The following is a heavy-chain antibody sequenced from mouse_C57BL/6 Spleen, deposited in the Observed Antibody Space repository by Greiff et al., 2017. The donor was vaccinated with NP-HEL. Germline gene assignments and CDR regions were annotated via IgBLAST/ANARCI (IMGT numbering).Heavy chain of an antibody. CDR1: GFTFSSYA. V-gene: IGHV5-4*01. J-gene: IGHJ2*01. CDR3: ARDGYDYERDYFDY. CDR2: ISDGGSYT. D-gene: IGHD2-4*01. Sequence: EVKLVESGGGLVKPGGSLKLSCAASGFTFSSYAMSWVRQTPEKRLEWVATISDGGSYTYYPDNVKGRFTISRDNAKNNLYLQMSHLKSEDTAMYYCARDGYDYERDYFDYWGQGTTLTVSS.